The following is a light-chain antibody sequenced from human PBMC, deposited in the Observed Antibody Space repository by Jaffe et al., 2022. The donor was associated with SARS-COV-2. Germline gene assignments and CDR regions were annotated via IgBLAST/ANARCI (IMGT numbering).Light chain of an antibody. CDR2: WAS. Sequence: DIVMTQSPDSLAVSLGEWATINCKPSQSILYSSNNKNYLAWFQQKPGQSPKLLIYWASTRAAGVPARFNGSGSGTDFTLTISSLQAEDVAVYYCQQYYTTPWTFGPGTKVEIK. CDR3: QQYYTTPWT. J-gene: IGKJ1*01. CDR1: QSILYSSNNKNY. V-gene: IGKV4-1*01.